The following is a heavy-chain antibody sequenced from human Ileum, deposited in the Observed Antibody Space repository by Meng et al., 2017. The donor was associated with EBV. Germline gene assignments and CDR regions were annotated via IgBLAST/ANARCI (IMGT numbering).Heavy chain of an antibody. CDR1: GCNFINHD. D-gene: IGHD3-16*01. J-gene: IGHJ5*02. CDR3: ARGSGAGGRDWFDP. V-gene: IGHV1-8*01. CDR2: MNSYTGNA. Sequence: QVELAQFGAEVKKTGASEEVSCKASGCNFINHDINWVRQAAGQELEWIGWMNSYTGNAGYAQKFRGRVTMTRDTSINTAYLEVISLTSEDTAVYYCARGSGAGGRDWFDPWGQGTLVTVSS.